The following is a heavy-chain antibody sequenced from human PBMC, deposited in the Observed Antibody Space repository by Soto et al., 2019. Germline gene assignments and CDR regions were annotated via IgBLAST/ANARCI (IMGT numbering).Heavy chain of an antibody. Sequence: SETLSLTCTVSGGSISSYYWSWIRQPPGKGLEWIGYIYYSGSTNYNPSLKSRVTISRDNAKNTLYLQMNSLSAEDTAVYYCASLFASTYSPRPFDFWGQGTQVTVSS. D-gene: IGHD2-15*01. J-gene: IGHJ4*02. V-gene: IGHV4-59*12. CDR3: ASLFASTYSPRPFDF. CDR2: IYYSGST. CDR1: GGSISSYY.